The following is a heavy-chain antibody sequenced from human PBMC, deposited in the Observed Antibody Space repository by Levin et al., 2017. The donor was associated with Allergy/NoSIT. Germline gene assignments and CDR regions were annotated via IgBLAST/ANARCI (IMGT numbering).Heavy chain of an antibody. CDR3: ARVRYYDSSGYYRIPGVAAFDI. CDR2: IYYSGST. Sequence: SETLSLTCTVSGGSISSSSYYWGWIRQPPGKGLEWIGSIYYSGSTYYNPSLKSRVTISVDTSKNQFSLKLSSVTAADTAVYYCARVRYYDSSGYYRIPGVAAFDIWGQGTMVTVSS. V-gene: IGHV4-39*07. D-gene: IGHD3-22*01. J-gene: IGHJ3*02. CDR1: GGSISSSSYY.